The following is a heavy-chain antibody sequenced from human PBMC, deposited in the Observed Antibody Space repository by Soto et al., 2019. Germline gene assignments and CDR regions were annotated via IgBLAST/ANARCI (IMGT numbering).Heavy chain of an antibody. V-gene: IGHV1-18*01. Sequence: ASVKVSCKASGYTFTSYGISWVRQAPGQGLEWMGWISAYNGNTNYAQKLQGRVTMTTDTSTSTAYMELRSLRSDDTAVYYCARDRMFGTYYYDSGECIDPWGQGILVTVSS. CDR1: GYTFTSYG. D-gene: IGHD3-22*01. J-gene: IGHJ5*02. CDR3: ARDRMFGTYYYDSGECIDP. CDR2: ISAYNGNT.